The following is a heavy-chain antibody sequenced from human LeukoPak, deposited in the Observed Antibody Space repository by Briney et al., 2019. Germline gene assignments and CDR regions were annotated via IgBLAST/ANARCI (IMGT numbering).Heavy chain of an antibody. D-gene: IGHD3-10*01. CDR3: ANLGGYGSGSYYGIDY. Sequence: PGRSLRLSCAASGFTFSSYGMHWVRQAPGKGLEWVAVISYDGSNKYYADSVKGRFTISRDNSKNTLYLQMNSLRAGDTAVYYCANLGGYGSGSYYGIDYWGQGTLVTVSS. J-gene: IGHJ4*02. CDR2: ISYDGSNK. CDR1: GFTFSSYG. V-gene: IGHV3-30*18.